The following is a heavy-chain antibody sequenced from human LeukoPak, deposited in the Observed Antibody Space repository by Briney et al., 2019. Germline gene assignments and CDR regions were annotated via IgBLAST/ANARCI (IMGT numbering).Heavy chain of an antibody. CDR2: IKEDGSEK. Sequence: GGSLRLSCATSGFTFRSYWMNWIRQAPGQGLEWVANIKEDGSEKNYVDSVKGRFTISRDNAKNSLYLQMNSLRAEDTAVYYCARDAASMPTYYFDYWGQGTLVTVSS. J-gene: IGHJ4*02. D-gene: IGHD2/OR15-2a*01. CDR1: GFTFRSYW. V-gene: IGHV3-7*01. CDR3: ARDAASMPTYYFDY.